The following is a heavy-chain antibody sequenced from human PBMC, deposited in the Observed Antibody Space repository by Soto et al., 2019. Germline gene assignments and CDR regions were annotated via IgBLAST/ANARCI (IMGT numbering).Heavy chain of an antibody. CDR3: AXRLLPPQQQLARYYFDY. D-gene: IGHD6-13*01. V-gene: IGHV3-23*01. CDR1: GFTFSSYA. CDR2: ISGSGGST. J-gene: IGHJ4*02. Sequence: PGGSLRLSCAASGFTFSSYAMSWVRQAPGKGLEWVSAISGSGGSTYYADSVKGRFTISRDNSKNTLYLQMNSLRAEDTAVYYCAXRLLPPQQQLARYYFDYWGQGTLVTVSS.